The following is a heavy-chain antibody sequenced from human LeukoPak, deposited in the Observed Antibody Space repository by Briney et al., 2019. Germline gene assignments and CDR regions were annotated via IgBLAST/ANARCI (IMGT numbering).Heavy chain of an antibody. Sequence: PGGSLRLSCAASGFTFSSYSMNWVRPAPGKGLEWVSSISSSSYIYYADSVKGRFTISRDNAKNSLYLQMNSLRAEDTAVYYCARSKKEPFYYYYGMDVWGQGTTVTVSS. V-gene: IGHV3-21*01. CDR2: ISSSSYI. CDR3: ARSKKEPFYYYYGMDV. J-gene: IGHJ6*02. CDR1: GFTFSSYS. D-gene: IGHD1-26*01.